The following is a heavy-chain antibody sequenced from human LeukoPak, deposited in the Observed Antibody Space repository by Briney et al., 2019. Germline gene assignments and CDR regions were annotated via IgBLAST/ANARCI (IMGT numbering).Heavy chain of an antibody. V-gene: IGHV4-39*01. CDR2: IYYSGST. CDR1: GGSISSSSYY. Sequence: PSETLSLTCTVSGGSISSSSYYLGWIRHPPGKGLEWIGSIYYSGSTYYNPSLKSRVTISVDTSKNQFSLKLSSVTAADTAVYYCARHSGTLYYFDYWGQGTLVTVSS. CDR3: ARHSGTLYYFDY. J-gene: IGHJ4*02. D-gene: IGHD1-1*01.